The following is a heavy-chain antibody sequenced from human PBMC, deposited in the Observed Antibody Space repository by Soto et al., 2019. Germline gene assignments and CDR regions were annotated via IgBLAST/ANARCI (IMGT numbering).Heavy chain of an antibody. CDR2: ISSSSSTI. D-gene: IGHD3-16*01. J-gene: IGHJ6*04. Sequence: GGSLRLSCAASGFTFSSYSMNWVRQAPGKGLEWVSYISSSSSTIYYADSVKGRFTISRDNAKNSLYLQMNSLRAEDTAVYYCAREARTLRPVWGKGTTVTVSS. CDR1: GFTFSSYS. CDR3: AREARTLRPV. V-gene: IGHV3-48*01.